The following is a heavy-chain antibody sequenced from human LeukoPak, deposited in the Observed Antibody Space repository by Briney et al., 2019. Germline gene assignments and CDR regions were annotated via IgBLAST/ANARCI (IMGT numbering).Heavy chain of an antibody. CDR2: IIPILGIA. CDR1: GGTFSSYT. D-gene: IGHD6-25*01. J-gene: IGHJ6*02. V-gene: IGHV1-69*04. Sequence: GASVKVSCKASGGTFSSYTISWVRQAPGQGLEWMGRIIPILGIANYAQKFQGRVTITADKSTSTAYMELSSLRSEDTAVYYCAKDCIITSGKPTSRNSTYYVMNAGGQGTTVT. CDR3: AKDCIITSGKPTSRNSTYYVMNA.